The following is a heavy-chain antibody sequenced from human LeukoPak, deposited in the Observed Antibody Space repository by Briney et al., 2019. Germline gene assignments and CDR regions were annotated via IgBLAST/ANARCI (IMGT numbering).Heavy chain of an antibody. CDR2: IYYTGTT. J-gene: IGHJ4*02. V-gene: IGHV4-39*01. CDR3: ATTYDYNSGGYDY. Sequence: PSETLSLTCTVSGGSISSSSYHWGWIRQPPGKGLEWIGSIYYTGTTYYNPSLKSRVTISVDTSKNQFSLKVSSLTAADTAIYYCATTYDYNSGGYDYWGQGTLVTVSS. CDR1: GGSISSSSYH. D-gene: IGHD6-19*01.